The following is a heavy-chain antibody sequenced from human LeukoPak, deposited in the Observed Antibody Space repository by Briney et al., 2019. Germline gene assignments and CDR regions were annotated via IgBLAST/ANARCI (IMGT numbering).Heavy chain of an antibody. D-gene: IGHD3-10*01. V-gene: IGHV3-33*01. J-gene: IGHJ3*02. Sequence: GGSLRLSCAASGFTFSSYGMHWVRQAPGKGLEWVAVIWYDGSNKYYADSVKGRFTISRDDSKNTLYLQMNSLRAEDTAVYYCARDGVLWFGGEGAFDIWGQGTMVTVSS. CDR1: GFTFSSYG. CDR2: IWYDGSNK. CDR3: ARDGVLWFGGEGAFDI.